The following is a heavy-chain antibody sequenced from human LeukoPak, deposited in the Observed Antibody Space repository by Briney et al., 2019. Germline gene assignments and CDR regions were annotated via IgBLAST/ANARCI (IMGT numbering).Heavy chain of an antibody. J-gene: IGHJ4*02. Sequence: GRSLRLSCAASGFTFSSYAMHWVRQAPGKGLEWVAVISYDGSNKYYADSVKGRFTIPRDNSKNTLYLQMNSLRAEDTAVYYCARSSRELRGYAPWEVMPPFDSWGQGTLVTVSS. CDR1: GFTFSSYA. D-gene: IGHD4-23*01. CDR3: ARSSRELRGYAPWEVMPPFDS. V-gene: IGHV3-30*04. CDR2: ISYDGSNK.